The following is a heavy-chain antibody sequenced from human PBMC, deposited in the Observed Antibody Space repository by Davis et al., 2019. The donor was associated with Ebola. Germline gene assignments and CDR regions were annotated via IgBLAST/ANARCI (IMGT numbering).Heavy chain of an antibody. J-gene: IGHJ3*01. CDR1: GFTFDDYA. D-gene: IGHD6-19*01. CDR2: LGLSADT. Sequence: GSLSLSCAASGFTFDDYAMHWVRQAPGKGLEWVSTLGLSADTYYADSVKGRFTISRDNSKNTLYLQMNSLRVEDTAIYYCAKDTSNVWFDVWGQGTMVTVSS. CDR3: AKDTSNVWFDV. V-gene: IGHV3-23*01.